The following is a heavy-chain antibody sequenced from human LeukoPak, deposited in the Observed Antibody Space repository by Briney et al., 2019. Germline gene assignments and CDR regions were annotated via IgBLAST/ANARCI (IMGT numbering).Heavy chain of an antibody. D-gene: IGHD6-19*01. CDR2: ISTNGGST. V-gene: IGHV3-23*01. J-gene: IGHJ4*02. Sequence: GGSLRLSCAASGFTFSSYAMSWVRQAPGKGLEWVSGISTNGGSTSYADSVKGRFTISRDNPRNTLYMEMNSLRADDTAVYYCAKTTAGYSSGRYPGWPVDYWGQGTLVTVSS. CDR1: GFTFSSYA. CDR3: AKTTAGYSSGRYPGWPVDY.